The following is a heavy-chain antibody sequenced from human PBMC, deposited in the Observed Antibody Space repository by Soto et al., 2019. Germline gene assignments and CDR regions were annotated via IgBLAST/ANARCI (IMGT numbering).Heavy chain of an antibody. CDR1: GGTFSGYD. D-gene: IGHD2-15*01. CDR3: ARIVVVVAAEGWFDP. CDR2: INHSGST. V-gene: IGHV4-34*01. J-gene: IGHJ5*02. Sequence: SETLSLTSAVYGGTFSGYDWSWIRQPPGKGLEWIGEINHSGSTNYNPSLKSRVTISVDTSKNQFSLKLSSVTAADTAVYYCARIVVVVAAEGWFDPWGQGTLVTVSS.